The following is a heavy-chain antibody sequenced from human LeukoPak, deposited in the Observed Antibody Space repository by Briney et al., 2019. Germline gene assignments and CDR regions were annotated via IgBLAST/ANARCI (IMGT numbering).Heavy chain of an antibody. CDR2: INHSGST. D-gene: IGHD6-19*01. CDR1: GGSISSYY. Sequence: PSETLSLTCTVSGGSISSYYWSWIRQPPGKGLEWIGEINHSGSTNYNPSLKSRVIISVDTSKNQFSLKLSSVTAADTAVYYCARDNGWTRDYWGQGTLVTVSS. CDR3: ARDNGWTRDY. J-gene: IGHJ4*02. V-gene: IGHV4-34*01.